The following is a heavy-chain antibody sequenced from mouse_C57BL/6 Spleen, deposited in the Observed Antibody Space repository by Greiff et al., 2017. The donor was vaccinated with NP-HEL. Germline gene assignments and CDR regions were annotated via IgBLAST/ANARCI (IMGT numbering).Heavy chain of an antibody. D-gene: IGHD2-12*01. CDR2: ISSGGSYT. Sequence: EVMLVESGGDLVKPGGSLKLSCAASGFTFSSYGMSWVRQTPDKRLEWVATISSGGSYTYYPDSVKGRFTISRDNAKNTLYLQMSSLKSEDTAMCLCARYDVGYAMDYWGRGTSVTVSS. J-gene: IGHJ4*01. CDR3: ARYDVGYAMDY. V-gene: IGHV5-6*01. CDR1: GFTFSSYG.